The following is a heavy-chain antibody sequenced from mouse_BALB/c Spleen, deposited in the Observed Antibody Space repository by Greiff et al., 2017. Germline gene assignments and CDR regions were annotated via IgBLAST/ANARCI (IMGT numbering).Heavy chain of an antibody. CDR1: GYAFTNYL. Sequence: VQLQQSGAELVRPGTSVKVSCKASGYAFTNYLIEWVKQRPGQGLEWIGVINPGSGGTNYNEKFKGKATLTADKSSSTAYMQLSSLTSDDSAVYFCARALSTMITTRCAYWGQGTLVTVSA. V-gene: IGHV1-54*01. D-gene: IGHD2-4*01. CDR2: INPGSGGT. CDR3: ARALSTMITTRCAY. J-gene: IGHJ3*01.